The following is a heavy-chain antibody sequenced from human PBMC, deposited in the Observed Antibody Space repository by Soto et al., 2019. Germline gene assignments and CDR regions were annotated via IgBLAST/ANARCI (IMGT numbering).Heavy chain of an antibody. Sequence: QMQLVQSGPEVKKPGTSVKVSCKASGFTFTSSAVQWVRQARGQRLEWIGWIVVGSGNTNYAQKFQERVTITRDMSTSTAYMELSSLRSEDTAVYYCAATHCSGGSCYSDYWGQGTLVTVSS. V-gene: IGHV1-58*01. CDR3: AATHCSGGSCYSDY. CDR1: GFTFTSSA. D-gene: IGHD2-15*01. J-gene: IGHJ4*02. CDR2: IVVGSGNT.